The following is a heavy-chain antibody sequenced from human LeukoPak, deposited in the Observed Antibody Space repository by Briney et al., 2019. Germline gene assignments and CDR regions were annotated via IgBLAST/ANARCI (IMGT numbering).Heavy chain of an antibody. V-gene: IGHV3-30*02. CDR2: IRYDGSNK. CDR3: ARDFTSYYYYMDV. CDR1: GFTFSSYG. J-gene: IGHJ6*03. Sequence: GGSLRLSCAASGFTFSSYGIHWVRQAPGKGLEWVAFIRYDGSNKYYADSVKGRFTISRDNSKNTLYLQMNSLRAEDTAVYYCARDFTSYYYYMDVWGKGTTVTVSS.